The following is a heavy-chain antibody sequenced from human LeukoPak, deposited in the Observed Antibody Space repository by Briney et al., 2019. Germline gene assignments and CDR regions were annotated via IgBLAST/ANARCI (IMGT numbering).Heavy chain of an antibody. CDR2: MNPNSGNT. V-gene: IGHV1-8*03. Sequence: ASVKVSCKASGYTFTKNDINWVRQATGQGLEWMGLMNPNSGNTSYAQRFQGRVTFTRNTSISTAYMELSSLRSEDTAVYYCATVITMVRGVIDAFDIWGQGTMVTVSS. D-gene: IGHD3-10*01. CDR3: ATVITMVRGVIDAFDI. CDR1: GYTFTKND. J-gene: IGHJ3*02.